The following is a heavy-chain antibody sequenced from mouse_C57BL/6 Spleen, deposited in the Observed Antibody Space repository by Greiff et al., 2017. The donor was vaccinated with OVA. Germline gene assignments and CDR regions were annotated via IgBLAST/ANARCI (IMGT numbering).Heavy chain of an antibody. V-gene: IGHV5-4*03. CDR2: ISDGGSYT. CDR1: GFTFSSYA. J-gene: IGHJ2*01. Sequence: EVNLVESGGGLVKPGGSLKLSCAASGFTFSSYAMSWVRQTPEKRLEWVATISDGGSYTYYPDNVKGRFTISRDNAKNNLYLQMSHLKSEDTAMYYCARGGVFDYWGQGTTLTVSS. CDR3: ARGGVFDY.